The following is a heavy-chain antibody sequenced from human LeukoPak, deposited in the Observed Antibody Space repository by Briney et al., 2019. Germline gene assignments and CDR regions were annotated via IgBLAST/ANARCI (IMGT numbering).Heavy chain of an antibody. J-gene: IGHJ4*02. Sequence: GGSLRLSCSASGFTFRNYAMSWVRQAPGKGLQWVSALSVSGGATYYAGSVQGRFTISRDNSENTLYLQLNSLRDEDTAVYYCARHSRSLRLGEAGLTDYWGQGTLVTVSS. V-gene: IGHV3-23*01. CDR1: GFTFRNYA. D-gene: IGHD3-16*01. CDR2: LSVSGGAT. CDR3: ARHSRSLRLGEAGLTDY.